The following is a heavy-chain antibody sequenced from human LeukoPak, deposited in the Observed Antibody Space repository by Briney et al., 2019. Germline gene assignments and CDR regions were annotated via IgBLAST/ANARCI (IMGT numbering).Heavy chain of an antibody. D-gene: IGHD6-13*01. CDR2: MSSSGNN. J-gene: IGHJ4*02. CDR1: GDSISYFY. Sequence: PSETLSLTCSVSGDSISYFYWSWIRQAAGKGLEWIGRMSSSGNNDYNASLKSRVTMSVDTSKNQLSLKVISVTAADTAVYYCARGVIAAGGNDSDYWGQGTLVTVSS. CDR3: ARGVIAAGGNDSDY. V-gene: IGHV4-4*07.